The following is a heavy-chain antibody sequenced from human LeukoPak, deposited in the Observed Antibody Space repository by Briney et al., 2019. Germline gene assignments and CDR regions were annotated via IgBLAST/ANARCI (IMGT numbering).Heavy chain of an antibody. CDR1: GGSISSGGYY. CDR3: TRRLSNGATLNYFDY. D-gene: IGHD4/OR15-4a*01. Sequence: SQTLSLTCTVSGGSISSGGYYWSWIRQPPGKGLEWIGNIFDSGDTNYNPSLQSRVTISVDTSKKQFSLKLRSVTAADTAVYYCTRRLSNGATLNYFDYWGQGTLVTVS. V-gene: IGHV4-61*09. CDR2: IFDSGDT. J-gene: IGHJ4*02.